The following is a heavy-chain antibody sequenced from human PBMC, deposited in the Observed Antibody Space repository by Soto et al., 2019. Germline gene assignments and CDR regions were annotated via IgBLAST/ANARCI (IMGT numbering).Heavy chain of an antibody. CDR1: GYTFTVYY. CDR3: AREDLLKNTWIQLWPRLFDY. CDR2: ITPNSGGT. D-gene: IGHD5-18*01. V-gene: IGHV1-2*02. Sequence: PSLMGFCKASGYTFTVYYMHCLRQAPGQGLERMGWITPNSGGTNYAQKFQGRVTMTRDTSISTAYMELSRLRSDDTAVYYCAREDLLKNTWIQLWPRLFDYWGQGTLVTVSS. J-gene: IGHJ4*02.